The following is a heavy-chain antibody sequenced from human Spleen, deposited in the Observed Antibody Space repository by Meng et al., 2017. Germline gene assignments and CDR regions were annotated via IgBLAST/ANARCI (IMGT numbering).Heavy chain of an antibody. J-gene: IGHJ3*02. CDR2: IYTSGST. CDR1: GGSISSYY. D-gene: IGHD1-1*01. CDR3: ARGALIWNDEPGGSAFDI. Sequence: SETLSLTCTVSGGSISSYYWSWTRQPAGKGLEWIGRIYTSGSTNYNPSLKSRVTMSVDTSKNQFSLKLSSVTAADTAVYYCARGALIWNDEPGGSAFDIWGQGTMVTVSS. V-gene: IGHV4-4*07.